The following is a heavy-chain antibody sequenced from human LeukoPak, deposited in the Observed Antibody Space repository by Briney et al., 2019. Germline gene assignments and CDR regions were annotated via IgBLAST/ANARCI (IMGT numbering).Heavy chain of an antibody. J-gene: IGHJ6*03. CDR3: ARGGYGGNVIRDYTDV. D-gene: IGHD4-23*01. CDR2: INLDGSEK. CDR1: GFTFRNHW. V-gene: IGHV3-7*03. Sequence: GGSLRLSCAASGFTFRNHWMSWVRQAPGKGLEYVANINLDGSEKYYVDSVKGRFTISRDNSKNTLYLQMNSLRSDDTAVYYCARGGYGGNVIRDYTDVWGKGTTVTVSS.